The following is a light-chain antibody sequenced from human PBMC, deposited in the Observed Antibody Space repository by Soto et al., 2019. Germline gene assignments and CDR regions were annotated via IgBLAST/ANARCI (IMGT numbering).Light chain of an antibody. J-gene: IGKJ5*01. V-gene: IGKV1-33*01. Sequence: DIQMTQSPSSLSASVGDRLTITCQASKDIANYLNWYQQKPGKAPKLLIYDALNLQTGVPSRFSGSGSGTNFTFSISSLQPEDIGTYYCQQYDSLPLTFGQGTRLDIK. CDR1: KDIANY. CDR2: DAL. CDR3: QQYDSLPLT.